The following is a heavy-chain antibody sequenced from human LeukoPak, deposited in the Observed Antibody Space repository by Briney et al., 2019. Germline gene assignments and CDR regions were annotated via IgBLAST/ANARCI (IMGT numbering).Heavy chain of an antibody. D-gene: IGHD3-10*01. CDR1: GFSFGSEA. V-gene: IGHV3-23*01. CDR3: AKSRSGSANWALRIFDN. Sequence: GGSLRLSCVVSGFSFGSEAMSWVRQAPGRGLEWVSSISPGGGTTYYADSVKGRFTISRDNSENTLYVKMNSLRAEDTAIYYCAKSRSGSANWALRIFDNWGQGTLVSVSS. CDR2: ISPGGGTT. J-gene: IGHJ4*02.